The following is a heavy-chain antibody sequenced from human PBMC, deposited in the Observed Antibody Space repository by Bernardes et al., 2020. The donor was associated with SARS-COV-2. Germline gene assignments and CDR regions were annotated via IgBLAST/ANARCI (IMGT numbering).Heavy chain of an antibody. CDR1: GYTFTSYY. J-gene: IGHJ6*02. CDR2: INPSGGST. CDR3: AREGVRTRGYYYGMDV. D-gene: IGHD3-10*01. V-gene: IGHV1-46*03. Sequence: ASVKGSCKASGYTFTSYYMHWVRQAPGQGLEWMGIINPSGGSTSYAQKFQGRVTMTRDTSTSTVYMELSSLRSEDTAVYYCAREGVRTRGYYYGMDVWGQGTTVTVSS.